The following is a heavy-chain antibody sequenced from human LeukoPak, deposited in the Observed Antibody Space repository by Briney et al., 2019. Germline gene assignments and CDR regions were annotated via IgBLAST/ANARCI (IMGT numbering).Heavy chain of an antibody. J-gene: IGHJ1*01. CDR3: ARLRSAFGGYFQH. CDR2: IYYSGST. Sequence: PSETLSLTCTVSGGSISSYYWSWIRQPPGKGLEWIGYIYYSGSTNYNPSLKSRVTISVDTSKNQFSLKLSSVTAADMAVYYCARLRSAFGGYFQHWGQGTLVTVSS. CDR1: GGSISSYY. D-gene: IGHD4-23*01. V-gene: IGHV4-59*08.